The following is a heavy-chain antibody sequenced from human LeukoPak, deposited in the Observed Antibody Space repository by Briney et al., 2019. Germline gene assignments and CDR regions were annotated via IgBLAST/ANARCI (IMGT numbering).Heavy chain of an antibody. V-gene: IGHV3-23*01. CDR3: AKDSVITFGGIIDN. CDR2: ISGSGGGT. CDR1: GFTFDDYA. Sequence: GRSLRLSCAASGFTFDDYAMHWVRQAPGKGLEWVSAISGSGGGTFFGDSVKGRFTISRDNSKSTLYLQMNSLRAEDTAVYFCAKDSVITFGGIIDNWGQGTLVTVSS. J-gene: IGHJ1*01. D-gene: IGHD3-16*02.